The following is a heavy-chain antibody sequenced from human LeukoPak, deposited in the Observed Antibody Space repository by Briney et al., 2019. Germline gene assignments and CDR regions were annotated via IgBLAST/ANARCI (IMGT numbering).Heavy chain of an antibody. CDR2: ISSSGSTI. J-gene: IGHJ4*02. V-gene: IGHV3-48*03. CDR3: ARDPVIRLNY. D-gene: IGHD2/OR15-2a*01. Sequence: GGSPRLSCAASGFTFSSYEMNWVRQAPGKGLEWVSYISSSGSTIYYADSVKGRFTISRDNAKNSLYLQMNSLRAEDTAVYYCARDPVIRLNYWGQGTLVTVSS. CDR1: GFTFSSYE.